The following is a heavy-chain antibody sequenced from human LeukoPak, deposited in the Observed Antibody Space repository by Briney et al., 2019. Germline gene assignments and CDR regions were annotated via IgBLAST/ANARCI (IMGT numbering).Heavy chain of an antibody. CDR3: ARARRSTDY. CDR1: GGSFSGYY. Sequence: SETLSLTCAVYGGSFSGYYWSWIRQPPGKGLEWIGEINHSGSTYYNPSLKSRVTISVDRSKNQFSLKLSSVTAADTAVYYCARARRSTDYWGQGTLVTVSS. V-gene: IGHV4-34*01. CDR2: INHSGST. J-gene: IGHJ4*02. D-gene: IGHD2-2*01.